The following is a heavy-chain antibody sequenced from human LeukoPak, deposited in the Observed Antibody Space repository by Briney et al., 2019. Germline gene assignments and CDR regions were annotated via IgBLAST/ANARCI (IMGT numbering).Heavy chain of an antibody. Sequence: SETLSLTCTVSGGSISSDYWSWIRQPPGKGLEYIGFIYSSGTSNYNPSLKSRVTMSVGTSKIQLSLKLRSVTAADTAVYYCARGMYDLQLGAWFDPWGRGTLVTVSS. CDR1: GGSISSDY. V-gene: IGHV4-59*01. CDR3: ARGMYDLQLGAWFDP. D-gene: IGHD3-3*01. J-gene: IGHJ5*02. CDR2: IYSSGTS.